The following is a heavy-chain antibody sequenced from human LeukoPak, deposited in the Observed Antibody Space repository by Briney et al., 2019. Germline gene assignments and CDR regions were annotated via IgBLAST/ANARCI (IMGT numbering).Heavy chain of an antibody. CDR1: GFTFSSYA. CDR2: TSGSGGST. D-gene: IGHD3-22*01. CDR3: AKDRDYYDRTYYFDY. Sequence: GGSLRLSCAASGFTFSSYAMSWVRQAPGKGLEWVSATSGSGGSTYYADSVKGRFTISRDNSKNTLYLQMNSLRAEDTAVYYCAKDRDYYDRTYYFDYWGQGTLVTVSS. J-gene: IGHJ4*02. V-gene: IGHV3-23*01.